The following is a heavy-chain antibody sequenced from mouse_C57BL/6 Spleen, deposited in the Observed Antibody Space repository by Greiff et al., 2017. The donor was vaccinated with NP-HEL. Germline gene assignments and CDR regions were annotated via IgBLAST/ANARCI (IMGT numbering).Heavy chain of an antibody. CDR1: GYTFTSYW. CDR2: IYPGSGST. CDR3: AISSAWFAY. V-gene: IGHV1-55*01. J-gene: IGHJ3*01. Sequence: VQLQQPGAELVKPGASVKMSCKASGYTFTSYWITWVKQRPGQGLEWIGDIYPGSGSTNYNEKIKSKAPMTVDKASSPAYIQLSSLTSESSAVYYCAISSAWFAYWGQGTLVTVSA.